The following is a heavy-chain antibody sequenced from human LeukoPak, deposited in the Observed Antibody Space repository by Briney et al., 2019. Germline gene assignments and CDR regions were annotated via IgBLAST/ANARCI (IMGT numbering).Heavy chain of an antibody. CDR3: AGGGSHYYDGGVYYYGPSLGFDS. V-gene: IGHV1-18*01. D-gene: IGHD3-22*01. CDR1: GYTFTSYG. J-gene: IGHJ4*02. Sequence: GASVKVSCKASGYTFTSYGISWVRQAPGQGLEWMGWISAYNGNTNYAQKLQGRVTMTTDTSTSTAYMELRSLRSDDTAVYYCAGGGSHYYDGGVYYYGPSLGFDSWGRGTLVPVPS. CDR2: ISAYNGNT.